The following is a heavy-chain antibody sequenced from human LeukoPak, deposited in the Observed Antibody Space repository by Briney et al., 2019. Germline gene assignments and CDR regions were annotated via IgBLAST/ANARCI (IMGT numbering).Heavy chain of an antibody. J-gene: IGHJ5*02. Sequence: PSETLSLTXTVSGGSISSSGYYWGRIRQPPGKGLEWIASIYYSGSTYYNPSLKSRVTISVDTSKNQLSLKLSSLTAADTAVYYCARHEYSGSYYGLSWFDPWGQGTLVTVSS. CDR2: IYYSGST. D-gene: IGHD1-26*01. CDR1: GGSISSSGYY. V-gene: IGHV4-39*01. CDR3: ARHEYSGSYYGLSWFDP.